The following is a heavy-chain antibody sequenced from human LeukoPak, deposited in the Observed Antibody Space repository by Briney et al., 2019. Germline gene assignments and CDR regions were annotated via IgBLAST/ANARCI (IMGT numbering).Heavy chain of an antibody. V-gene: IGHV3-23*01. D-gene: IGHD6-19*01. J-gene: IGHJ4*02. CDR2: ITSSGYDT. CDR1: GFTFSTYA. Sequence: GGSLRLSCAASGFTFSTYAMSWVRQASGKGLELVSSITSSGYDTYYRDSVKGRFTISRDNSENTLYLQMNSLRPEDTAMYYCAKDSRETLAGTEDYWGRGTLVTVSS. CDR3: AKDSRETLAGTEDY.